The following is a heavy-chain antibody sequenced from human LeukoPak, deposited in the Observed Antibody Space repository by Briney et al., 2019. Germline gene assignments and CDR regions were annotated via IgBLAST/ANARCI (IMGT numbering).Heavy chain of an antibody. CDR2: IYSGGST. D-gene: IGHD3-10*01. Sequence: GGSLRLSCAASGFTVSSNYMSWVRQAPGKGLGWVSVIYSGGSTYYADSVKGRFTISRDDAKNTLYLQMNSLRAEDTAVYYCARETEYYGSGSYYIGYWGQGTLVTVSS. J-gene: IGHJ4*02. V-gene: IGHV3-53*01. CDR3: ARETEYYGSGSYYIGY. CDR1: GFTVSSNY.